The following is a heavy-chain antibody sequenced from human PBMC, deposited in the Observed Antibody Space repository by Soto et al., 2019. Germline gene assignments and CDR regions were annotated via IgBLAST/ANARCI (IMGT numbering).Heavy chain of an antibody. Sequence: SVKVSCKASGGTFSSYAISWVRQAPGQGLEWMGGIIPIFGTANYAQKFQGRVTITADESTSTAYMELSSLRSEDTAVYYCARGGGYSYGHAYYYGMDVWGQGTTVTVSS. J-gene: IGHJ6*02. CDR2: IIPIFGTA. D-gene: IGHD5-18*01. V-gene: IGHV1-69*13. CDR1: GGTFSSYA. CDR3: ARGGGYSYGHAYYYGMDV.